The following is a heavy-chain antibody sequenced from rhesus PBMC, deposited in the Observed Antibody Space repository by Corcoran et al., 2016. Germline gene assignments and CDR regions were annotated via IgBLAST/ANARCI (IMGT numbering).Heavy chain of an antibody. J-gene: IGHJ4*01. D-gene: IGHD3-34*01. CDR3: ARRWGDYYDEVFDY. V-gene: IGHV4-65*02. CDR2: IGGSSGST. CDR1: GGSISSSNW. Sequence: QVQLQESGPGLVKPSETLSLTCAVSGGSISSSNWWSWIRQPPGTGVGWIGNIGGSSGSTYYNPSLKSRVTISKDTSKNQFSLKLSSVTAADTAVYYCARRWGDYYDEVFDYWGQGVLVTVSS.